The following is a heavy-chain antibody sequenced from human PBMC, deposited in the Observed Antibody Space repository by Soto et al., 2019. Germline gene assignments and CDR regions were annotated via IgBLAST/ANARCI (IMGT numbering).Heavy chain of an antibody. CDR1: GFTFSNAW. Sequence: PXGSLRLSCAASGFTFSNAWMSWVRQAPGKGLEWVGRIKSKTDGGTTDYAAPVKGRFTISRDDSKNTLYLQMNSLKTEDTAVYYYASSGYYRFDQWGQGTLVTVSS. D-gene: IGHD3-22*01. J-gene: IGHJ4*02. V-gene: IGHV3-15*01. CDR3: ASSGYYRFDQ. CDR2: IKSKTDGGTT.